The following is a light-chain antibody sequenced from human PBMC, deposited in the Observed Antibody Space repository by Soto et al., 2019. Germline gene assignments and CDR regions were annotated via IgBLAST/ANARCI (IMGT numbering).Light chain of an antibody. CDR1: QDIRNF. CDR2: AAS. CDR3: QKYSSVPV. V-gene: IGKV1-27*01. J-gene: IGKJ3*01. Sequence: DIQMTQSPTSLSASVGDRVTITCRASQDIRNFVAWYQQKPGKAPKLLIYAASTLQSGVPSRFSGSGSGTDFTLTINSLQAEDVAYYCWQKYSSVPVFGPGTKVEIK.